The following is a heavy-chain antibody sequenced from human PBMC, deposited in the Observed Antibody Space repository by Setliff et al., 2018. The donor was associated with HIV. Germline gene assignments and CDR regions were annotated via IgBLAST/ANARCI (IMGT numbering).Heavy chain of an antibody. J-gene: IGHJ4*02. D-gene: IGHD1-26*01. CDR3: ARGDSGSYYTY. Sequence: PSETLSLTCTVSGVSISSYYWSWIRQPAGKGLEWIGRIYSSGSTNYNPSLKSRVTMSVDTSKHQFSLKLSSVTAADTALYYCARGDSGSYYTYWGQGTLVTVSS. CDR1: GVSISSYY. CDR2: IYSSGST. V-gene: IGHV4-4*07.